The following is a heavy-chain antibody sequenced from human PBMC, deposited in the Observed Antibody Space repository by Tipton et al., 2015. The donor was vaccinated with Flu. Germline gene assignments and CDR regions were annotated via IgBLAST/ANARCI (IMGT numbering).Heavy chain of an antibody. D-gene: IGHD1-1*01. CDR1: GYTFTSYN. J-gene: IGHJ3*01. CDR2: IYPAGGGI. Sequence: QVQLVQSRAEVKTPGASVKVSCKASGYTFTSYNMHWVRQAPGQGLEWMGIIYPAGGGISYAQKFQGRVIMTRDRSTGTVHMELSTLRSDDTAMYYCARDKGGGTYTFDVWGQGTMVTVSS. CDR3: ARDKGGGTYTFDV. V-gene: IGHV1-46*01.